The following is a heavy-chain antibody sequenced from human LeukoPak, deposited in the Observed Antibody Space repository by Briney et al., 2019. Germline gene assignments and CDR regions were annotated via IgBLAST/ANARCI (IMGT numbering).Heavy chain of an antibody. V-gene: IGHV1-18*01. CDR3: ARDLAPGAPTNDYRPVAGPPNYYYYCMDV. J-gene: IGHJ6*02. Sequence: ASVTVSCKASGYTFTSCGISWVRQAHGQGMGWMGWISAYNGKTNYVQKLQGRVTITPATCTRTAYMQLSSRRSHDTAVYYYARDLAPGAPTNDYRPVAGPPNYYYYCMDVRLQGSTLTDSS. CDR1: GYTFTSCG. D-gene: IGHD6-19*01. CDR2: ISAYNGKT.